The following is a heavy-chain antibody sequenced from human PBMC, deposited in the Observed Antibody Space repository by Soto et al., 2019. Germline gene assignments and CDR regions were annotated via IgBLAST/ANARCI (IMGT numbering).Heavy chain of an antibody. J-gene: IGHJ6*02. CDR2: INPSGGST. D-gene: IGHD2-15*01. V-gene: IGHV1-46*01. CDR1: GYTFTSYY. Sequence: ASVKVSCKASGYTFTSYYMHWVRQAPGQGLEWMGIINPSGGSTSYAQKFQGRVTMTRDTSTSTVYMELSSLRSEDTAVYYCARAGYCSGGSCYYYYYYGMDVWGQGTTVTVSS. CDR3: ARAGYCSGGSCYYYYYYGMDV.